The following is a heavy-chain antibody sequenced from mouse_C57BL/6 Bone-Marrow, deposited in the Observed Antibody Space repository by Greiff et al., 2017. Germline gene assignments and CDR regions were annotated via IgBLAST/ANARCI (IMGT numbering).Heavy chain of an antibody. CDR2: IDPEIGDT. J-gene: IGHJ2*01. CDR1: GFNIKDDY. D-gene: IGHD2-3*01. V-gene: IGHV14-4*01. CDR3: SSFDGNYFDF. Sequence: VQLLQSGAELVRPGASVKLSCTASGFNIKDDYIHWVKQRPEQGLEWIGWIDPEIGDTEYASKFQGKATITSDTSSNTAYLQRSSLTSEDTAVYDCSSFDGNYFDFWGQGTPLTVAS.